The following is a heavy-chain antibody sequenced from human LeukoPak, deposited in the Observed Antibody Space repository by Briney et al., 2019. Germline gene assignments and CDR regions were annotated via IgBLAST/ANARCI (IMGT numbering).Heavy chain of an antibody. J-gene: IGHJ4*02. Sequence: GSLRLSCVASGFTFSDYSMNWVRQAPGKGLEWVSSISSSSNYIYYADSVKGRFTISRDNAKSSLFLQMNSLRAEDTAVYYCARDLRGGSTSLDYWGQGTLVTVSS. CDR3: ARDLRGGSTSLDY. CDR1: GFTFSDYS. D-gene: IGHD2-2*01. V-gene: IGHV3-21*01. CDR2: ISSSSNYI.